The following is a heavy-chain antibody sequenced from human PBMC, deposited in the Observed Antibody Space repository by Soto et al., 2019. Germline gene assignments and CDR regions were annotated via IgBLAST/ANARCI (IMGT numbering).Heavy chain of an antibody. CDR3: ARAPRGYSSSSVDY. J-gene: IGHJ4*02. CDR1: GYTFTGYY. CDR2: INPNSGGT. V-gene: IGHV1-2*02. D-gene: IGHD6-6*01. Sequence: VASVKVSCKASGYTFTGYYMHWVRQAPGQGLEWMGWINPNSGGTNYAQKFQGRVTMTRDTSISTAYMELSRLRSDDTAVYYCARAPRGYSSSSVDYWGQGTLVTSPQ.